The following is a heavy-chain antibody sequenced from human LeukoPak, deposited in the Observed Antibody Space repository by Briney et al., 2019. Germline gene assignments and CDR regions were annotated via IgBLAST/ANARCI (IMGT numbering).Heavy chain of an antibody. Sequence: SGGSLRLSCAASGFTFSSYAMSWVRQAPGKGLEWVSAISGSGGATYYSDSVKGRFAISRDNSKNTLYLQMNSLRVEDTAVYYCAKGQVEGRSTVRFGPWGQGTLATVSS. D-gene: IGHD5/OR15-5a*01. V-gene: IGHV3-23*01. CDR3: AKGQVEGRSTVRFGP. CDR1: GFTFSSYA. CDR2: ISGSGGAT. J-gene: IGHJ5*02.